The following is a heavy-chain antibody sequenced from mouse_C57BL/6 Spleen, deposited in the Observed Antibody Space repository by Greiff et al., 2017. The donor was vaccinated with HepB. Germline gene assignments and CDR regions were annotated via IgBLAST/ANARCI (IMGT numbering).Heavy chain of an antibody. Sequence: EVQVVESGGGLVQSGRSLRLSCATSGFTFSDFYMEWVRQAPGKGLEWIAASRNKANDYTTEYSASVKGRFIVSRDTSQSILYLQMNALRAEDTAIYYCAREAYGLYAMDYWGQGTSVTVSS. J-gene: IGHJ4*01. D-gene: IGHD1-1*02. V-gene: IGHV7-1*01. CDR1: GFTFSDFY. CDR2: SRNKANDYTT. CDR3: AREAYGLYAMDY.